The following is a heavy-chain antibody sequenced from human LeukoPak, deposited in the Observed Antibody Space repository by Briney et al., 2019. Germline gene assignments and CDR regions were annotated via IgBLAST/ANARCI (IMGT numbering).Heavy chain of an antibody. CDR2: INPSGSST. CDR1: GYTFTSYY. Sequence: ASVKVSCKASGYTFTSYYMHWVRQAPGRGLEWMGLINPSGSSTSYAQKFQGRVTMTRDMSTSTVYMELSSLRSEDTAVYYCARTGTTKGYWFDPWGQGTLVTVSS. CDR3: ARTGTTKGYWFDP. V-gene: IGHV1-46*01. D-gene: IGHD1-7*01. J-gene: IGHJ5*02.